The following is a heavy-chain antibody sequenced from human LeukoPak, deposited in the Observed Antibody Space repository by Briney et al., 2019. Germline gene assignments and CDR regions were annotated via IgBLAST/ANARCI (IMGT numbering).Heavy chain of an antibody. V-gene: IGHV3-48*04. J-gene: IGHJ6*03. D-gene: IGHD3-3*01. CDR2: ISTSATTM. Sequence: PGGSLRLSCAASGFTFSNRRMNWVRQAPGKGLEWLSFISTSATTMYYADSVKGRFIISRDNAKNSLYLQMNSLRPEDTAVYYCARDPTYYDFWSGYYDYYYYMDVWGKGTTVTVSS. CDR1: GFTFSNRR. CDR3: ARDPTYYDFWSGYYDYYYYMDV.